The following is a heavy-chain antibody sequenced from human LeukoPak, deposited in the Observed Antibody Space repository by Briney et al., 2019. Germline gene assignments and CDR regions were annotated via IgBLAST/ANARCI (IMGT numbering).Heavy chain of an antibody. D-gene: IGHD2-2*01. CDR2: INPNSGGT. Sequence: ASVKVSCKASGYTFTGYYMHWVRQAPGQGLEWMGWINPNSGGTNYAQKFQGRVTMTRDTSISTAYMELSRLRSDDTAVYYCARDTPGGVVPAAGGDIWGQGTMVTVSS. CDR1: GYTFTGYY. V-gene: IGHV1-2*02. J-gene: IGHJ3*02. CDR3: ARDTPGGVVPAAGGDI.